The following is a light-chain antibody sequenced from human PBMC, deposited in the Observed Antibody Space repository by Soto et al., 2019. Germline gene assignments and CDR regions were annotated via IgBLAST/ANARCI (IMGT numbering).Light chain of an antibody. CDR3: QHFNSWPLL. V-gene: IGKV3-15*01. Sequence: EIEMTQSPAMLSASPGERATISCRASQNVNNRLAWYQQKAGQPPRLLIYGASTMATGVPVRFSGSGSGTEFPLTISSLQSEDFAVYYCQHFNSWPLLFGQGTKVEIK. CDR1: QNVNNR. J-gene: IGKJ1*01. CDR2: GAS.